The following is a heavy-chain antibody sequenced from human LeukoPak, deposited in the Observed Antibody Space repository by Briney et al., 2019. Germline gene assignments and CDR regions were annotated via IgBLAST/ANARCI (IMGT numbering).Heavy chain of an antibody. Sequence: SETLSLTCAVYGGSFSGYYWSWIRQPPGKGLEWIGEINHSGSTYYNPSLKSRVTISVDTSKNQFSLKLSSVTAADTAVYYCARALDSSGPFDYWGQGTLVTVSS. CDR3: ARALDSSGPFDY. J-gene: IGHJ4*02. D-gene: IGHD3-22*01. V-gene: IGHV4-34*01. CDR2: INHSGST. CDR1: GGSFSGYY.